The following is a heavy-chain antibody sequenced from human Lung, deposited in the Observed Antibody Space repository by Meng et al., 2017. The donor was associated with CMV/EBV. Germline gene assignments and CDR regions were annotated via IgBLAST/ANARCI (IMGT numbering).Heavy chain of an antibody. V-gene: IGHV1-24*01. J-gene: IGHJ6*02. D-gene: IGHD5-18*01. CDR1: GYTLTELS. Sequence: ASVKVSCKVSGYTLTELSMHWVRQAPGKGLEWMGGFDPEDGETIYAQKFQGRVTMTEETSTDTAYMELSSLRSEDTAVYYCATDGRGYSYGKYYYYYGMDVWGQGTTVTVSS. CDR3: ATDGRGYSYGKYYYYYGMDV. CDR2: FDPEDGET.